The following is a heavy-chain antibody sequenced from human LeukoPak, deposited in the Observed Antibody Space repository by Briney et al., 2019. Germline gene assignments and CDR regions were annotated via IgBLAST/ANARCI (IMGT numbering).Heavy chain of an antibody. CDR1: GFTFSDYY. Sequence: SGGSLRLSCAASGFTFSDYYMSWIRQAPGKGLEWVSCISSSSSYTNYADSVKGRFTISRDNAKNSLYLQMNSLRAEDTAVYYCARRLTTGGFFDYWGQGTLVTVSS. CDR3: ARRLTTGGFFDY. CDR2: ISSSSSYT. J-gene: IGHJ4*02. D-gene: IGHD4-11*01. V-gene: IGHV3-11*06.